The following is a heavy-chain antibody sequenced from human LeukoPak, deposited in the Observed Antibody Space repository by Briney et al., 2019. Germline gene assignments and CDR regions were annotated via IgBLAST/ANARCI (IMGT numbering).Heavy chain of an antibody. J-gene: IGHJ3*02. CDR1: GYTFTNYW. CDR2: IYPGDSDT. Sequence: GESLKISCKGSGYTFTNYWIAWVRQMPGKGLEWMGFIYPGDSDTRYSPSFQGQVTISADKSISTAYLQWSSLKASDTAMYYCARRLWLVSEYAFDIWGQGTMVTVSS. CDR3: ARRLWLVSEYAFDI. D-gene: IGHD6-19*01. V-gene: IGHV5-51*01.